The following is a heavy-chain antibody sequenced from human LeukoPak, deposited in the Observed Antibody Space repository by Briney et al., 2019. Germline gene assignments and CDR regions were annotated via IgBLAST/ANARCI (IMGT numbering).Heavy chain of an antibody. CDR3: AKDDCSSSGCYVDY. J-gene: IGHJ4*02. CDR2: ISGSSGST. CDR1: RFTFSNYA. D-gene: IGHD2-2*01. V-gene: IGHV3-23*01. Sequence: GGSLRLTCAASRFTFSNYAMSWVRQAPGKGLEWVSGISGSSGSTYYADSVKGRFTMSRDNSKNTLYLQMNNLRAEGTAVYYCAKDDCSSSGCYVDYWGQGTLVTVSS.